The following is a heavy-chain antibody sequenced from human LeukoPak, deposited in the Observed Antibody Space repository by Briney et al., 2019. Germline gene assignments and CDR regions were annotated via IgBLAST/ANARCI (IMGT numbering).Heavy chain of an antibody. V-gene: IGHV4-34*01. D-gene: IGHD6-13*01. CDR2: INHSGST. J-gene: IGHJ6*02. CDR1: GGSFSGYY. CDR3: ARGGERAAASDYYYGMDV. Sequence: SETLSLTCAVYGGSFSGYYWSWIRQPPXKXXEWIGEINHSGSTNYNPSLKSRVTISVDTSKNQFSLKLSSVTAADTAVYYCARGGERAAASDYYYGMDVWGQGTTVTVSS.